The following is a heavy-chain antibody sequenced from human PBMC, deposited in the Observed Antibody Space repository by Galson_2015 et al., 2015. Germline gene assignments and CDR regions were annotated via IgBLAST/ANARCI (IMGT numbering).Heavy chain of an antibody. CDR1: GFSLSTSGVG. CDR2: IYWDDDK. V-gene: IGHV2-5*02. J-gene: IGHJ4*02. CDR3: AHGGRQGLAARAPLPFDY. Sequence: PALVKPTQTLTLTCTFSGFSLSTSGVGVGWIRQPPGKALEWLALIYWDDDKRYSPSLKSRLTITKDTSKNQVVLTMTNMDPVDTATYYCAHGGRQGLAARAPLPFDYWGQGALVTVSS. D-gene: IGHD6-6*01.